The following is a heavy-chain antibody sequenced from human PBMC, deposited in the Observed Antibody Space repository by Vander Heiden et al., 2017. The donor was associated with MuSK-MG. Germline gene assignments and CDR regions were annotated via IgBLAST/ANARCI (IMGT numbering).Heavy chain of an antibody. CDR3: ASGIYGSGSYYHDY. CDR2: ISYDGSNK. Sequence: QVQLVESGGGVVQPGRSLSLSCAASGFTFSSYAMHGVRQAPGKGLEWVAVISYDGSNKYYADAVKGRFTISRDNSKNTLYLQMNSLRAEDTAVYYCASGIYGSGSYYHDYWGQGTLVTVSS. CDR1: GFTFSSYA. J-gene: IGHJ4*02. V-gene: IGHV3-30-3*01. D-gene: IGHD3-10*01.